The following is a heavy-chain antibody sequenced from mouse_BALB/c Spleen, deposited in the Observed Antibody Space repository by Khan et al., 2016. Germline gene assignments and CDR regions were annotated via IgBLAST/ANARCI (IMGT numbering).Heavy chain of an antibody. D-gene: IGHD1-1*01. CDR3: ARETVGYYGSVAY. CDR2: ISYDGTN. CDR1: GYSITSGYY. V-gene: IGHV3-6*02. Sequence: EVELVESGPGLVKPSQSLSLTCSVTGYSITSGYYWNWIRQFPGNKLEWMGYISYDGTNNYNPSLKNRISITRDTSKNQFFLKLNTVTTEDTATYDCARETVGYYGSVAYWDQGTLVTVSA. J-gene: IGHJ3*01.